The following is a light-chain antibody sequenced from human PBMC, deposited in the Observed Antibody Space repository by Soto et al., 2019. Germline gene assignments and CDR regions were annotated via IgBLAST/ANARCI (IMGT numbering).Light chain of an antibody. CDR2: KAS. CDR1: QSISSW. Sequence: DIQMTQSPSTLSASVGDRVTITCRASQSISSWLAWYQQKPGKAPKSLIYKASSLESGVPSRFSGGGSGTEFTLTISSLQPDDFATYYCQQDSIYPITFGQGTRLEIK. J-gene: IGKJ5*01. V-gene: IGKV1-5*03. CDR3: QQDSIYPIT.